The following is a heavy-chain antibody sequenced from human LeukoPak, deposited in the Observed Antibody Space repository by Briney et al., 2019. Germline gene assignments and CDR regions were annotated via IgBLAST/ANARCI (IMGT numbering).Heavy chain of an antibody. J-gene: IGHJ4*02. V-gene: IGHV1-69*13. Sequence: ASVKVSCKASGGTFSSYAISWVRQAPGQGLEWMGGIIPIFGTANYAQKFQGRVTITADESTSTAYMELSSLRSEDTAVYYCARTPSLIAARTAGYFDYWGQGTLVTVSS. CDR3: ARTPSLIAARTAGYFDY. D-gene: IGHD6-6*01. CDR1: GGTFSSYA. CDR2: IIPIFGTA.